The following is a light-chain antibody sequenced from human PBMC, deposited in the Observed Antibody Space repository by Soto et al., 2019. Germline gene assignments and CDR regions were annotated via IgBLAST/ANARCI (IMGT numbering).Light chain of an antibody. CDR2: AAS. V-gene: IGKV1-39*01. J-gene: IGKJ2*01. CDR1: QSISNY. CDR3: QQSYSTPYT. Sequence: DIPMTQAPSSLSASVGDRVTITCRASQSISNYLKWYQQKPGKAPKLLIYAASSLQSGVPSRFSGSGSGTDFTLTISSLQPEDFATYYCQQSYSTPYTFGQGTKLEIK.